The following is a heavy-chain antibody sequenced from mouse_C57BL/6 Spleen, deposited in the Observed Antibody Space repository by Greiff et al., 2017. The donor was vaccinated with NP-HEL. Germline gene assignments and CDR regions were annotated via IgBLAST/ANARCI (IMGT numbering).Heavy chain of an antibody. CDR3: ARRGHYFDY. Sequence: QVQLQQPGAELVKPGASVKLSCKASGYTFTSYWMQWVKQRPGQGLEWIGEIDPSDSYTNYNQKFKGKATLTVDTSSSTAYMQLSSLTSEDSAVYYCARRGHYFDYWGQGTTLTVSS. CDR1: GYTFTSYW. CDR2: IDPSDSYT. V-gene: IGHV1-50*01. J-gene: IGHJ2*01.